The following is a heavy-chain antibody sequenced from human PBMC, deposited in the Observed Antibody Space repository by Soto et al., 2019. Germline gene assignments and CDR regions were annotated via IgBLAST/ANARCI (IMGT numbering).Heavy chain of an antibody. Sequence: SETLSLTCTVSGVSITGGSFSGYYWTWIRQPPGTGLEWIGEINHSGSTNYNPSLKSRVTISVDTSKNQFSLKLTSVTAADTAVYYCARGYYYDSSGYYVGEGYFDYWGQGTLVTVSS. CDR1: GVSITGGSFSGYY. J-gene: IGHJ4*02. CDR2: INHSGST. V-gene: IGHV4-34*01. CDR3: ARGYYYDSSGYYVGEGYFDY. D-gene: IGHD3-22*01.